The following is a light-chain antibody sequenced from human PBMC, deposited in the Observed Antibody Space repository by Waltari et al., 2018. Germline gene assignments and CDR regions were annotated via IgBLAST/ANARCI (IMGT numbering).Light chain of an antibody. CDR1: SGLSSTI. V-gene: IGLV4-69*01. J-gene: IGLJ3*02. CDR2: VNSDGSH. Sequence: QLVLTQPPSASASLGASVTLTCTLSSGLSSTIVLWLRQHPGTGPRFSMRVNSDGSHTKGDEIPDRFSGSSSGAERYLTISNVQSEDEAEYFCETGGHGTWVFGGGTKLNVL. CDR3: ETGGHGTWV.